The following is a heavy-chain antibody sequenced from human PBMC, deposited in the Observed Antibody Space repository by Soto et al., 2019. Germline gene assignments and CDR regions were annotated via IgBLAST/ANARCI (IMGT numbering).Heavy chain of an antibody. Sequence: GGSMRLSCAASGFTFSSYAMHWVRQAPGKGLEWVAVISHDGSNKYYADSVKGRFTISRDNSKNTPYLQMNSLRAEDTAVYYYARETTYYYGSDCWGHGTTVTGSS. CDR2: ISHDGSNK. D-gene: IGHD4-4*01. V-gene: IGHV3-30-3*01. CDR3: ARETTYYYGSDC. CDR1: GFTFSSYA. J-gene: IGHJ6*01.